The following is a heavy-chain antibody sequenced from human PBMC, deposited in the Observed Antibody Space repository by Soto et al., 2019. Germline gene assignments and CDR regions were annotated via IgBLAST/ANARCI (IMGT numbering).Heavy chain of an antibody. V-gene: IGHV4-39*01. CDR2: IYYSGST. D-gene: IGHD3-3*01. J-gene: IGHJ5*02. CDR3: ARPRITIFGVVHWFDP. Sequence: SETLSLTCTVSGGSISSSSYYWGWIRQPPGKGLEWIGSIYYSGSTHYNPSLKSRVTISVDTSKNQFSLKLSSVTAADTAVYYCARPRITIFGVVHWFDPWGQGTLVTVSS. CDR1: GGSISSSSYY.